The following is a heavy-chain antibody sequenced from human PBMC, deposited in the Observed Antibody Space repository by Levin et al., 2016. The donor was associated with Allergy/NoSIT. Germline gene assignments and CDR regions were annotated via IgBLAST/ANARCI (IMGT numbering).Heavy chain of an antibody. V-gene: IGHV1-3*01. J-gene: IGHJ5*02. D-gene: IGHD1-1*01. Sequence: ASVKVSCKASGYTFTSYAMHWVRQAPGQRLEWMGWINAGNGNTKYSQKFQGRVTITRDTSASTAYMELSSLRSEDTAVYYCARDPTGKSRTGWFDPWGQGTLVTVSS. CDR2: INAGNGNT. CDR1: GYTFTSYA. CDR3: ARDPTGKSRTGWFDP.